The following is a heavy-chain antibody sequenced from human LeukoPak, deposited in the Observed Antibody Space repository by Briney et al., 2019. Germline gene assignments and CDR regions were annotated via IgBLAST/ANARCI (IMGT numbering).Heavy chain of an antibody. CDR1: GDSISSYY. CDR3: ARRGDGYNAFDY. Sequence: SETLSLTCTVSGDSISSYYWSWIRQPPGKGLEWIGYIYYSGSTNYNPSLKSRVTISVDTSKNQFSLKLSSVTAADTAVYYCARRGDGYNAFDYWGQGTLVTVSS. V-gene: IGHV4-59*08. D-gene: IGHD5-24*01. CDR2: IYYSGST. J-gene: IGHJ4*02.